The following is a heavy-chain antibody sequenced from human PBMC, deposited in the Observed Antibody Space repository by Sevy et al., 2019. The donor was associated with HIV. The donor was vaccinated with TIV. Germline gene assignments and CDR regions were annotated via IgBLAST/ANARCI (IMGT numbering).Heavy chain of an antibody. J-gene: IGHJ5*02. D-gene: IGHD3-10*01. Sequence: GGSLRLSCAASGFTFSNAWMSWVRQAPGKGLEWVGRIKDKIYHGTIDYAAPVKGRFSISRDDSKNTLYLQMNSLKTEDTAVYYCTTATWSQEDYYNSWGQGTLVTVSS. CDR3: TTATWSQEDYYNS. CDR2: IKDKIYHGTI. CDR1: GFTFSNAW. V-gene: IGHV3-15*01.